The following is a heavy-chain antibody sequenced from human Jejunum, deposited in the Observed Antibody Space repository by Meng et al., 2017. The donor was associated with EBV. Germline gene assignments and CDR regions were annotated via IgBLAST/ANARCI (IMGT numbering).Heavy chain of an antibody. CDR2: ISSDGRSI. Sequence: VQLVGSGGGLVQPGESLRLSCAASGFPLSTYWMHWVRQAPGKGLVWVSRISSDGRSITYADSVKGRFTISRDNAKNTLYLQMNSLRVEDTAVYYCATGQGDSRYYFDSWSQGTLVTVSS. CDR1: GFPLSTYW. J-gene: IGHJ4*02. V-gene: IGHV3-74*01. D-gene: IGHD3-10*01. CDR3: ATGQGDSRYYFDS.